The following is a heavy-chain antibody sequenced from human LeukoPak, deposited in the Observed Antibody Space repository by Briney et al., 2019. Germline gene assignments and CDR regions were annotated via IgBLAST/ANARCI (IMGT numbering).Heavy chain of an antibody. CDR2: INPRRGST. CDR3: TREGAAEAKNFDY. CDR1: GYTFTNYL. J-gene: IGHJ4*02. D-gene: IGHD6-13*01. Sequence: ASVKVSCKTSGYTFTNYLIHWVRQAPGLGHEWMGIINPRRGSTRYAQKLQDRVVVTRDTSTSTVYMELSSLRSDDTAVYYCTREGAAEAKNFDYWGQGTLVTVSS. V-gene: IGHV1-46*01.